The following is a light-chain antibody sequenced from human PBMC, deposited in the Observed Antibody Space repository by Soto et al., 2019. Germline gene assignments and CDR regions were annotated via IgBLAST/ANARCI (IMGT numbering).Light chain of an antibody. V-gene: IGKV3-20*01. CDR1: QSVSSSY. CDR3: QQYGSSPVT. J-gene: IGKJ2*01. CDR2: GAS. Sequence: EILLTQSPGTLSLSPGERATLSCRASQSVSSSYLAWYQQKPGQAPRLLIYGASSRATGIPDRFSGSGSVTDFTLTISRLEPEDFAVYYCQQYGSSPVTFGQGTKVDIK.